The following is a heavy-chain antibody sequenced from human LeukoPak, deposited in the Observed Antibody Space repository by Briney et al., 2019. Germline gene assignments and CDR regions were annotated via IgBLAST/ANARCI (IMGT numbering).Heavy chain of an antibody. CDR2: IKEDGSEK. J-gene: IGHJ4*02. CDR3: ARDRWELHY. D-gene: IGHD1-26*01. V-gene: IGHV3-7*01. Sequence: GGSLRLSCAASGFTLSTYWMSWVRQAPGKGLEWVANIKEDGSEKYYVDSVKGRFTISRDNAKNSLYLQMNSLRAEDTAVYYCARDRWELHYWGQGTLVTVSS. CDR1: GFTLSTYW.